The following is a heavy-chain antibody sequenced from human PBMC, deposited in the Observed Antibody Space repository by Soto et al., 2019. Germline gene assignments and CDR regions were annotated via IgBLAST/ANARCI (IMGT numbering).Heavy chain of an antibody. V-gene: IGHV1-8*01. Sequence: ASVKVSCKASGYTFTSYDINWVRQATGQGFEWIGWMSPNSGNTGYAQKFQGRVTLTRDTSISTAYMGLSSLRSEDTAVYYCASDIVGATGHDAFDIWGQGTMVTVSS. CDR1: GYTFTSYD. J-gene: IGHJ3*02. CDR2: MSPNSGNT. CDR3: ASDIVGATGHDAFDI. D-gene: IGHD1-26*01.